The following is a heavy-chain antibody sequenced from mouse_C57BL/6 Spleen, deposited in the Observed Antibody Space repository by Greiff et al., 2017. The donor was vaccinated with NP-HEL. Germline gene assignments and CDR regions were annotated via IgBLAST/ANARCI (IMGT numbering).Heavy chain of an antibody. Sequence: VQLQQPGAELVKPGASVKMSCKASGYTFTSYWITWVKQRPGLGLEWIGDIYPGSGSTNYNEKFKSKATLTVDTSSSTAYMQLSSLTSEDSAVYYCARGIYDGYLDPDYFDYWGQGTTLTVSS. CDR1: GYTFTSYW. CDR3: ARGIYDGYLDPDYFDY. V-gene: IGHV1-55*01. D-gene: IGHD2-3*01. CDR2: IYPGSGST. J-gene: IGHJ2*01.